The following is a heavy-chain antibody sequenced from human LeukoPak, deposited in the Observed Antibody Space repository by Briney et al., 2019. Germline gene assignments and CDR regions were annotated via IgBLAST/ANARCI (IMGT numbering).Heavy chain of an antibody. Sequence: GGSLRLSCAVSGFTFSSYWMHWVRQAPGKGLVWVSRINSDGSSTSYADSVKGRFTISRDNAKNSLYLQMNSLRAEDTALYYCARDLVYYGSGSILSRGMLLYYYMDVWGKGTTVTVSS. CDR2: INSDGSST. CDR1: GFTFSSYW. CDR3: ARDLVYYGSGSILSRGMLLYYYMDV. V-gene: IGHV3-74*01. D-gene: IGHD3-10*01. J-gene: IGHJ6*03.